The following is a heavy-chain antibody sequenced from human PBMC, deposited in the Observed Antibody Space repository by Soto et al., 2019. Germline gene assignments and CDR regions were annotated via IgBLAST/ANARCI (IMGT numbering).Heavy chain of an antibody. J-gene: IGHJ4*02. V-gene: IGHV4-34*01. D-gene: IGHD1-1*01. CDR3: ARGATGTRDFDF. CDR2: INHSGST. Sequence: SETLSLTCAVYGGSFSTYYWIWIRQPPGKGLEWIGEINHSGSTNYNPSLKSRVTISGDTSKNQLSLKVSSVTAADTAVYYCARGATGTRDFDFWGQGTLVTVSS. CDR1: GGSFSTYY.